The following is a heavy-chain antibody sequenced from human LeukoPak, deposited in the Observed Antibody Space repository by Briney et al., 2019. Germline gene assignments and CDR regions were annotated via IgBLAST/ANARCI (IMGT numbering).Heavy chain of an antibody. CDR1: GGTFSSYA. J-gene: IGHJ6*02. V-gene: IGHV1-69*04. CDR2: IIPILGIA. Sequence: SVKVSCKASGGTFSSYAISWVRQAPGQGLEWMGRIIPILGIANYAQKFQGRVTITADKSTSTAYVELSSLRSEDTAVYYCARASIVATRTWGYGMDVWSQGTTVTVSS. CDR3: ARASIVATRTWGYGMDV. D-gene: IGHD5-12*01.